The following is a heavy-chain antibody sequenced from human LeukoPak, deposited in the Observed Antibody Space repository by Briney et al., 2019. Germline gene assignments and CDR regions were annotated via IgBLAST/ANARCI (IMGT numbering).Heavy chain of an antibody. CDR2: IIPIFGTA. V-gene: IGHV1-69*05. CDR1: GGTFSSYA. J-gene: IGHJ6*03. D-gene: IGHD3-22*01. CDR3: ARDGVLDYYDSSGYPTMDV. Sequence: SVKVSCKASGGTFSSYAISWVRQAPGQGLEWMGGIIPIFGTANYAQKLQGRVTMTTDTSTSTAYMKMRSLRSDDTAVYYCARDGVLDYYDSSGYPTMDVWGKGTTVTVSS.